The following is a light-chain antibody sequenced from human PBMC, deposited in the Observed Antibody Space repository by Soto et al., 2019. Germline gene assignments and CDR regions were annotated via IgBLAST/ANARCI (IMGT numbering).Light chain of an antibody. CDR2: KAS. Sequence: DIQMTQSPSMLSASVGDRVTIACRASQSIRRWLAWYQQKPGKAPKLLIYKASTLKSGVPSRFSGSGSGTEFTLTISSLQPDDFATYYCQHYNSYSEAFGQGTKVDNK. CDR3: QHYNSYSEA. V-gene: IGKV1-5*03. CDR1: QSIRRW. J-gene: IGKJ1*01.